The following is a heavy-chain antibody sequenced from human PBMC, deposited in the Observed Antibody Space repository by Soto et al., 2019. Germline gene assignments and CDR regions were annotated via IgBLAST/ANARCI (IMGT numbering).Heavy chain of an antibody. J-gene: IGHJ4*02. CDR3: AKDISSSWYSDY. V-gene: IGHV3-9*01. Sequence: GGSLRLSCAASGFTFDDYAMHWVRQAPGKGLEWVSGISWNSGSIGYADSVKGRFTISRDNAKNSLYLQMSSLRAEDTALYYCAKDISSSWYSDYWGQGTLVTGSS. CDR2: ISWNSGSI. D-gene: IGHD6-13*01. CDR1: GFTFDDYA.